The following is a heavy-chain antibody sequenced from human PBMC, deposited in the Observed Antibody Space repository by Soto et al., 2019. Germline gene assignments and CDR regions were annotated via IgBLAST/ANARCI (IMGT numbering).Heavy chain of an antibody. CDR2: FYYSGTT. CDR1: GGSISTSNYY. V-gene: IGHV4-39*01. Sequence: QLQLQESGPGLVKPSETLSLTCTVSGGSISTSNYYWGWIRQPPGKGLEWIGTFYYSGTTYYNPFLRSRVTISVDTSKNQFSLKLNSMTATDTAVYYCARQEYLGSGKGYFDYWGQGTLVTVSS. D-gene: IGHD3-10*01. CDR3: ARQEYLGSGKGYFDY. J-gene: IGHJ4*02.